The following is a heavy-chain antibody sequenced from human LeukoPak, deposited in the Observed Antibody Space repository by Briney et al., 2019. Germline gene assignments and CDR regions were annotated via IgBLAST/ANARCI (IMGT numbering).Heavy chain of an antibody. D-gene: IGHD6-13*01. CDR3: ARGLIAAAGFDY. V-gene: IGHV3-48*03. CDR1: GFTFSSYE. Sequence: GGSLRLSCAASGFTFSSYEMNWVRQAPGKGLEWVSYISSSGSTIYYADSVKGRFTISRDNAKNSLYLQMNSLRAEDTAGYYCARGLIAAAGFDYWGQGTLVTVSS. CDR2: ISSSGSTI. J-gene: IGHJ4*02.